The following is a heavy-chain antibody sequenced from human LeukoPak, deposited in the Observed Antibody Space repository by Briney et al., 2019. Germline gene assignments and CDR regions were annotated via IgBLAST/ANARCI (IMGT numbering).Heavy chain of an antibody. CDR1: GYTFTSYD. CDR2: INPNSGAT. CDR3: ARVTYDHYYYYYYMDV. D-gene: IGHD3-16*01. V-gene: IGHV1-2*02. Sequence: ASVKVSCKASGYTFTSYDINWVRQATGQRLEWMGWINPNSGATKYVQKFQGRVTLTRDTSISTAYMELSRLRSDDTAVYYCARVTYDHYYYYYYMDVWGKGTTVTISS. J-gene: IGHJ6*03.